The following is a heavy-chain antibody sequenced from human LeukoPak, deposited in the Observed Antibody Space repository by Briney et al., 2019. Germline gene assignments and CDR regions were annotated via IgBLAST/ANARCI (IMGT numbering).Heavy chain of an antibody. CDR1: GFTFSSYS. D-gene: IGHD2-15*01. V-gene: IGHV3-21*01. CDR3: ARSLVADIVVVVAATDLGY. J-gene: IGHJ4*02. CDR2: ISSSSSYI. Sequence: GGSLRLSCAASGFTFSSYSMNWVRQAPGKGLEWVSSISSSSSYIYYADSVKGRFTISRDNAKNSLYLQMNSLRAEDTAVYYCARSLVADIVVVVAATDLGYWGQGTLVTVSS.